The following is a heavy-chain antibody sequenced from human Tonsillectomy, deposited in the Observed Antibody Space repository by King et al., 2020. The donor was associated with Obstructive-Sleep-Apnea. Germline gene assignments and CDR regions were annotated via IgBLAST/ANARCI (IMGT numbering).Heavy chain of an antibody. CDR3: AREGNWFDP. Sequence: QLQESGPGLVKPSETLSLTCTVSGYSISSGYYWGWIRQPPGKGLECIWSIYHSGSTYYNPSLKSRVTISVDTSKNQFSLKLSSVTAADTAVYYCAREGNWFDPWGQGTLVTVSS. J-gene: IGHJ5*02. CDR1: GYSISSGYY. V-gene: IGHV4-38-2*02. CDR2: IYHSGST.